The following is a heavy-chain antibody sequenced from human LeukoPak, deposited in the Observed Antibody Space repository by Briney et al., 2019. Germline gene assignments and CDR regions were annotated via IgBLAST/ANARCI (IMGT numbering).Heavy chain of an antibody. CDR3: ARGGGTALTTATPNRGFDA. CDR2: IYSDGRT. Sequence: GGSLRLSCAASGFTVRSNYMSWVRQAPGKGLEWVSVIYSDGRTYYADSVKGTFTISRDSSKNTVYLQMNNLRVEDTAVYYCARGGGTALTTATPNRGFDAWGQGALVTVSS. D-gene: IGHD1-1*01. J-gene: IGHJ4*02. CDR1: GFTVRSNY. V-gene: IGHV3-66*01.